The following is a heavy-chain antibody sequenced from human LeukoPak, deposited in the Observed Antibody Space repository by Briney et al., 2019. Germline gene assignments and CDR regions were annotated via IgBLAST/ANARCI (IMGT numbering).Heavy chain of an antibody. CDR3: ARVVPAAAYFDY. CDR2: IYWDDDK. Sequence: SGPTLVKPPQTLTLTCTFSGFSLSTSGVGVGWIRQPPGKALEWLALIYWDDDKRYSPSLKSRLTITKDTSKNQVVLTMTNMDPVDTATYYCARVVPAAAYFDYWGQGTLVTVSS. CDR1: GFSLSTSGVG. D-gene: IGHD2-2*01. V-gene: IGHV2-5*02. J-gene: IGHJ4*02.